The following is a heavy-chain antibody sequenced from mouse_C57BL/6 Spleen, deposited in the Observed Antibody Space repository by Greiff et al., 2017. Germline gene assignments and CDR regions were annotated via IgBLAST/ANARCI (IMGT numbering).Heavy chain of an antibody. CDR3: ARSYYYGSSYFWFAY. V-gene: IGHV1-39*01. Sequence: EVQLQESGPELVKPGASVKISCKASGYSFTDYNMNWVKQSNGKSLEWIGVINPNYGTTSYTQKFKGKATLTVDQSSSTAYMQLNSLTSEDSAVXYCARSYYYGSSYFWFAYWGQGTLVTVSA. D-gene: IGHD1-1*01. J-gene: IGHJ3*01. CDR2: INPNYGTT. CDR1: GYSFTDYN.